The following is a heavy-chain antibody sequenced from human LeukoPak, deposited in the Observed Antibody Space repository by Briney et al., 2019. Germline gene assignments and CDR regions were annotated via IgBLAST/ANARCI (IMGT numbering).Heavy chain of an antibody. CDR1: GFTFSSYR. D-gene: IGHD3-22*01. Sequence: GGSLRLSCAASGFTFSSYRMTWVRQAPGKGLEWVSSISSSSSYIYYADSVKGRFTISRDNAKNSLYLQMNSLRAEDTAVYYCARLHATYYYDSSGYYFDYWGQGTLVTVSS. CDR2: ISSSSSYI. V-gene: IGHV3-21*01. J-gene: IGHJ4*02. CDR3: ARLHATYYYDSSGYYFDY.